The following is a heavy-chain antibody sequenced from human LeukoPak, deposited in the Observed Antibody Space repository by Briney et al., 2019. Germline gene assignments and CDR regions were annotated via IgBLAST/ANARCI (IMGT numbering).Heavy chain of an antibody. CDR2: ISSSSSYI. Sequence: GGSLRLSCAASGFTFSSYSMNWVRQAPGKGLEWVSSISSSSSYIYYADSVKGRFTISRDNAKNSLYLQMNSLRAEDTAVYYCARTPNYYDSSLPPDYWGQGTLVTVSS. J-gene: IGHJ4*02. V-gene: IGHV3-21*01. CDR1: GFTFSSYS. CDR3: ARTPNYYDSSLPPDY. D-gene: IGHD3-22*01.